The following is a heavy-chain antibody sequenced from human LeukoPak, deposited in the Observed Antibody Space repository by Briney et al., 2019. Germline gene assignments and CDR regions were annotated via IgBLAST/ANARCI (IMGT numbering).Heavy chain of an antibody. CDR3: TRDYDFWSGAHFDY. D-gene: IGHD3-3*01. V-gene: IGHV3-49*04. J-gene: IGHJ4*02. CDR1: GFTVGDYA. CDR2: IRSKAYGGTT. Sequence: PGRSLRLSCTASGFTVGDYAMSWVRQAPGKGLEWVGFIRSKAYGGTTEYAASVKGRFTISRDDSKSIAYLQMNSLKTEDTAVYYCTRDYDFWSGAHFDYWGQGTLVTVSS.